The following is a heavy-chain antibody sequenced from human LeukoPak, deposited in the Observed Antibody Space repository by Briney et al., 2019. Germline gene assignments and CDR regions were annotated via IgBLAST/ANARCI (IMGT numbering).Heavy chain of an antibody. CDR3: ARDPRGGAFDI. CDR2: IYTSGST. CDR1: GGSISSGSYY. V-gene: IGHV4-61*02. Sequence: SQTLSLTCIVSGGSISSGSYYWSWIRQPAGKGLEWIGRIYTSGSTNYNPSLKSRVTISVDTSKNQFSLKLSSVTAADTAVYYCARDPRGGAFDIWGQGTMVTVSS. J-gene: IGHJ3*02.